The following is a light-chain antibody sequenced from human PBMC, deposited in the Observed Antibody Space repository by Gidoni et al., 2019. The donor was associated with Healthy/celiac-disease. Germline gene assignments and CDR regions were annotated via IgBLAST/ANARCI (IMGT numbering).Light chain of an antibody. CDR2: DAS. Sequence: ELVLTQSPATLSLSPGERATLSCRASQSVSSYLAWYQQQPGQAPRLLIYDASNRATGIPARFSGSGSGTDFTLTISSLEPEDFAVYYCQQRSNWPPITFGQGTRLEIK. CDR1: QSVSSY. V-gene: IGKV3-11*01. CDR3: QQRSNWPPIT. J-gene: IGKJ5*01.